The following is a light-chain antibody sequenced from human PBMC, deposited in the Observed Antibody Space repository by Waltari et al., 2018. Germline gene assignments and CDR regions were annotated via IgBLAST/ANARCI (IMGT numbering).Light chain of an antibody. CDR2: VNT. CDR3: ETWDDRLGGPV. Sequence: QSVLTQAPSASGTPGQRVTISCPGSTSDIGRKSVSWNQQLPGTAPQLLSYVNTHRPSGVPDRFSGSKSGTSASLAISGLQSDDEADYYCETWDDRLGGPVFGGGTKLTVL. CDR1: TSDIGRKS. J-gene: IGLJ2*01. V-gene: IGLV1-44*01.